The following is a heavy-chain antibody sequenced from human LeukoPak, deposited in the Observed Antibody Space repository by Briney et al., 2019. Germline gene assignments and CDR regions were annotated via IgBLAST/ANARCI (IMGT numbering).Heavy chain of an antibody. CDR2: ISSSGSTI. Sequence: GGSLRLSCAASGFTFSSYEMNWVRPAPGKGLGWVSYISSSGSTICYADSVKGRFTISRDNAKNSLYLQMNTLRAEDTAVYYCARESGPPYSNEIDYWGQGTLVTVSS. V-gene: IGHV3-48*03. CDR3: ARESGPPYSNEIDY. CDR1: GFTFSSYE. D-gene: IGHD4-11*01. J-gene: IGHJ4*02.